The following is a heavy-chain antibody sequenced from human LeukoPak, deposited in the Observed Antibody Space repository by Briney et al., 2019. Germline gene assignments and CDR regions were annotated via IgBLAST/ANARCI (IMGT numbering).Heavy chain of an antibody. CDR1: GGSIDSYY. Sequence: KPSETLSLTCTVSGGSIDSYYWSWIRQPPGKGLEWIGYIYYTGSTEYHPSLKSRVTISLDTSKNQFSLKLTSVTAADTAVYYCARVYQSAEYYFDYWGQGNLVNVSS. CDR2: IYYTGST. V-gene: IGHV4-59*01. D-gene: IGHD2-2*01. J-gene: IGHJ4*02. CDR3: ARVYQSAEYYFDY.